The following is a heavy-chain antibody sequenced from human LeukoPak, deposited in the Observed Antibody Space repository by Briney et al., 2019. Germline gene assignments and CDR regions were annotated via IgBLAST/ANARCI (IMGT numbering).Heavy chain of an antibody. CDR3: ARAYDFWSGLAPQYYYYMDV. V-gene: IGHV4-30-4*08. Sequence: SQTLSLTCTVSGGSISSGDYYWSWIRQPPGKGLEWIGYFYYSGSTNYNPSLKSRVTISVDTSKNQFSLKLSSVTAADTAVYYCARAYDFWSGLAPQYYYYMDVWGKGTTVTVSS. J-gene: IGHJ6*03. CDR1: GGSISSGDYY. D-gene: IGHD3-3*01. CDR2: FYYSGST.